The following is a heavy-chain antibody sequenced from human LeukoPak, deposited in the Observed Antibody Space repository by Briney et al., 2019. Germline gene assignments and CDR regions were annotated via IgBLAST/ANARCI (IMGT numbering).Heavy chain of an antibody. CDR2: IRQDGNQI. CDR3: ARDSDIKIFGVVLKSFDY. D-gene: IGHD3-3*01. J-gene: IGHJ4*02. V-gene: IGHV3-7*01. Sequence: GGSLRLSCAASGFSFERHWMSWVRQAPGEGLEWVATIRQDGNQIHYLDSVKGRFIISRDNAKNSLYLQMNSLRAEDTAVYYCARDSDIKIFGVVLKSFDYWGQGTLVTVSS. CDR1: GFSFERHW.